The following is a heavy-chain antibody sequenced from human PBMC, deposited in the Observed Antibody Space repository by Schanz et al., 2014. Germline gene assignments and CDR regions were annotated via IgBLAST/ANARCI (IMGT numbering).Heavy chain of an antibody. D-gene: IGHD2-2*01. CDR1: GFTFSSYG. Sequence: QVQLVESGGGVVQPGRSLRLSCAASGFTFSSYGMHWVRQAPGKGLEWVSCTNGDGTNAKYADSVKGRFTISRDNAKKRLSLQMISLRAEDTAVYYCAKDSTHIDIVLVPTAIDYWGQGTLVTVSS. V-gene: IGHV3-33*03. CDR2: TNGDGTNA. CDR3: AKDSTHIDIVLVPTAIDY. J-gene: IGHJ4*02.